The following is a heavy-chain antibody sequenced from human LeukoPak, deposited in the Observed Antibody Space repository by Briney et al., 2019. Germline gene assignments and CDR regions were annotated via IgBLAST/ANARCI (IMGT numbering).Heavy chain of an antibody. CDR1: GFIFSDFD. CDR3: AKAVAVALDY. Sequence: GGSLRLSCAASGFIFSDFDMSWVRQAPGKGLEWVSAISHSGRSTYYADSVKGRFTISRDNSKNTLYLEMNSQRADDTAVYYCAKAVAVALDYWGQGTLVTVSS. CDR2: ISHSGRST. J-gene: IGHJ4*02. V-gene: IGHV3-23*01. D-gene: IGHD6-19*01.